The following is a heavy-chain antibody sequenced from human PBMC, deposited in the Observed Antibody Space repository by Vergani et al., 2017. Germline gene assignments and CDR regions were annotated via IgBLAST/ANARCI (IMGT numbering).Heavy chain of an antibody. CDR1: GGTFSSYA. J-gene: IGHJ5*02. D-gene: IGHD3-22*01. CDR2: IIPIFGTA. V-gene: IGHV1-69*01. Sequence: QVQLVQSGAEVKKPGSSVKVSCKASGGTFSSYAISWVRQAPGQGLEWMGGIIPIFGTANYAQKFQGRVTITAEESTSTAYMELSSLRSEDTAVYYCASSYYYDSSGRVNWFDPWGQGTLVTVSS. CDR3: ASSYYYDSSGRVNWFDP.